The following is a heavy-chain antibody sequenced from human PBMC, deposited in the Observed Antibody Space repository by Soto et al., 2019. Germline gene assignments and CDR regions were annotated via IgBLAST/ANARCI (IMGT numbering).Heavy chain of an antibody. CDR3: TRHGPGYPLDY. CDR1: GFTFSGSA. D-gene: IGHD5-12*01. Sequence: GASLRLSCAASGFTFSGSAMHWVRQASGKGLEWVGRIRSKANSYATAYAASVKGRFTISRDDSKNTAYLQMNSLKTEDTAVYYCTRHGPGYPLDYWGQGTLVTVSS. V-gene: IGHV3-73*01. J-gene: IGHJ4*02. CDR2: IRSKANSYAT.